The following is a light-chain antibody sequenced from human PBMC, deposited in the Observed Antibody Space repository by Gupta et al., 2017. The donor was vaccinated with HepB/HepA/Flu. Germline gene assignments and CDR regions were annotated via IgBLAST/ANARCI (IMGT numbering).Light chain of an antibody. V-gene: IGKV3-20*01. J-gene: IGKJ1*01. Sequence: ETVLTQSPGTLSLSPGERVTLSCRASQIIGSNSLAWYQQKPGQAPRLLIYGASSRATGIPDRFSGSGSGTDFTLTISRLEPEDSAVYYWQQDGSSWTFGQGTKVEMK. CDR1: QIIGSNS. CDR3: QQDGSSWT. CDR2: GAS.